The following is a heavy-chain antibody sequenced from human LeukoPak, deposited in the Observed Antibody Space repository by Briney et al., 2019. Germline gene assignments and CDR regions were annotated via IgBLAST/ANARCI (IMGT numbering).Heavy chain of an antibody. CDR2: ISSSGSTI. Sequence: PGGSLRLSCAASGFTFSNYYMSWIRQAPGKGLEWVSYISSSGSTIYYADSVKGRFTISRDNAKNSLYLQMNSLRAEDTAVYYCARGRYCSSTSCSYYFDYWGQGTLVTVSS. CDR3: ARGRYCSSTSCSYYFDY. D-gene: IGHD2-2*01. J-gene: IGHJ4*02. V-gene: IGHV3-11*01. CDR1: GFTFSNYY.